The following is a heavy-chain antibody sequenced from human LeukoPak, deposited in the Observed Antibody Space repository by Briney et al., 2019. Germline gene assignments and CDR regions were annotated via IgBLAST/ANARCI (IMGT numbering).Heavy chain of an antibody. CDR3: AKDSRSGWTNPLGGYMDV. J-gene: IGHJ6*03. V-gene: IGHV3-53*05. D-gene: IGHD6-19*01. CDR2: IYSGGST. CDR1: GFTVSSNY. Sequence: GGSLRLSCAASGFTVSSNYMSWVRQAPGKGLEWVSVIYSGGSTDYADSVKGRFTISRDNSKNTLYLQMNSLRAEDTALYYCAKDSRSGWTNPLGGYMDVWGKGTTVTVSS.